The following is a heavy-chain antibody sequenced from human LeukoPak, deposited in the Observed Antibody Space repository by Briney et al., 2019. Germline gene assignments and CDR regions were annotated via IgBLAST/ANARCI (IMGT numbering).Heavy chain of an antibody. J-gene: IGHJ4*02. D-gene: IGHD6-13*01. CDR2: IYPGDSDT. CDR1: GYSFTTYW. Sequence: GESLKISCKGSGYSFTTYWIGWVRQMPGKGLDWMGIIYPGDSDTRYSPSFQGQVTISADKSVSTAYLQWSSLKASDTAMYYCARETGSSWPFSDYWGQGTLVTVSS. V-gene: IGHV5-51*01. CDR3: ARETGSSWPFSDY.